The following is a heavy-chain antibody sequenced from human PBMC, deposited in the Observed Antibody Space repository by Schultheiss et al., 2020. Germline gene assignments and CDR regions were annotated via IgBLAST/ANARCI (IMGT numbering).Heavy chain of an antibody. Sequence: GGSLRLSCAASGFTFSSYAMSWVRQAPGKGLEWVSAISGSGGSTYYADSVKGRFTISRDNSKNTLYLQMNSLRAEDTAVYYCARGRRGSPKYYDYVWGSYRPHYFDYWGQGSLVTVSS. CDR3: ARGRRGSPKYYDYVWGSYRPHYFDY. V-gene: IGHV3-23*01. D-gene: IGHD3-16*02. CDR2: ISGSGGST. CDR1: GFTFSSYA. J-gene: IGHJ4*02.